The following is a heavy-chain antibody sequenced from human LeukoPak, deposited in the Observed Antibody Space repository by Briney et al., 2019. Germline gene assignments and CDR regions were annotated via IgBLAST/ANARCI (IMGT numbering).Heavy chain of an antibody. D-gene: IGHD3-10*01. J-gene: IGHJ4*02. Sequence: PGRSLRLSCAASGFTFRNYGMNWVRQAPGKGLEWLSSISSSSGYIYYADSLKGRFTISRDNAKNSLYLQMNSLRGEDTAVYYCARVIQSSGSSDYWGQGTLVTVSS. CDR2: ISSSSGYI. CDR1: GFTFRNYG. V-gene: IGHV3-21*01. CDR3: ARVIQSSGSSDY.